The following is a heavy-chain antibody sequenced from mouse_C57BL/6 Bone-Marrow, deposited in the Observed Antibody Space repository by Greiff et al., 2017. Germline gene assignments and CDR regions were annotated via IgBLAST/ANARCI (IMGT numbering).Heavy chain of an antibody. Sequence: EVKLVQSGGGLVQPGESLKLSCESNEYKFPSHDMPWVSQTPEKSLEWVAAINTDSGSTYYTDTIKRRFIMSRDNSKRTLYLQMSSLRSEDTAVYYCARGGATMLPYWGQGTTLTVS. D-gene: IGHD1-1*01. CDR2: INTDSGST. CDR1: EYKFPSHD. V-gene: IGHV5-2*03. CDR3: ARGGATMLPY. J-gene: IGHJ2*01.